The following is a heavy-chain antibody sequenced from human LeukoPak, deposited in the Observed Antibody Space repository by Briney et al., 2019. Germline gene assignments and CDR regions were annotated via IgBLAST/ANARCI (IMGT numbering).Heavy chain of an antibody. CDR3: ARSSIPHYYGSSGYYALNAFDI. CDR1: GGTFSRYT. Sequence: RASVKVSCKASGGTFSRYTISWVRQAPGQGLEWMGRIIPIFGTANYAQKFQGRVTITTDESTSTAYMELSSLRSEDTAVYYYARSSIPHYYGSSGYYALNAFDIWGQGTMVTVSS. D-gene: IGHD3-22*01. J-gene: IGHJ3*02. CDR2: IIPIFGTA. V-gene: IGHV1-69*05.